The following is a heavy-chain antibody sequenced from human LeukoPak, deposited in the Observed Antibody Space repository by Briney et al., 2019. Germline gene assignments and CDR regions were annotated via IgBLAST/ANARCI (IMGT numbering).Heavy chain of an antibody. J-gene: IGHJ3*02. D-gene: IGHD3-3*01. Sequence: SETLSLTCTVSGGSISSYYWSWIRQPAGKGLEWIGRIYTSGSTNYNPSLKSRVTMSVDTSKNQFSLKLSSVTAADTAVYYCARGAPYYDFWSGYSAFDIWGQGTMVTVSS. CDR2: IYTSGST. CDR1: GGSISSYY. V-gene: IGHV4-4*07. CDR3: ARGAPYYDFWSGYSAFDI.